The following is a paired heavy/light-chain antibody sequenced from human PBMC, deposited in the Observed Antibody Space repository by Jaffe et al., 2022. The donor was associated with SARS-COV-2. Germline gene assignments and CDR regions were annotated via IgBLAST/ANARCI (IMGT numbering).Light chain of an antibody. V-gene: IGKV1-39*01. CDR1: QYINNY. CDR2: EAS. CDR3: QQTYSIPIT. J-gene: IGKJ5*01. Sequence: DIQMTQSPSSLSASVGDRVTITCRSSQYINNYVSWYQQKGGKAPRLLINEASSLQSGVPSRFSGSGSGTDFTLTISSLQPEDFATYYCQQTYSIPITFGQGTRLQVK.
Heavy chain of an antibody. V-gene: IGHV4-59*01. J-gene: IGHJ6*02. CDR3: ARVGSHYGDYPNPFYYYGLDV. Sequence: QVRLQESGPGLVKPSETLSLICTVSDGSITKFYWSWIRQPPGKGLEWIGYISYSGTTTYNPSLKSRVTMSVDTSKNQFSLRLNSVTAADTAVYFCARVGSHYGDYPNPFYYYGLDVWGQGTTVTVSS. D-gene: IGHD4-17*01. CDR1: DGSITKFY. CDR2: ISYSGTT.